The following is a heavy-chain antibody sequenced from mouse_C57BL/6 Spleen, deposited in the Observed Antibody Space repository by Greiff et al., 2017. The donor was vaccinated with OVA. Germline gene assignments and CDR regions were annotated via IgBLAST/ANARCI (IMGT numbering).Heavy chain of an antibody. CDR1: GYTFTDYE. V-gene: IGHV1-15*01. CDR2: IDPETGGT. Sequence: QVQLQQSGAELVRPGASVTLSCKASGYTFTDYEMHWVKQTPVHGLEWIGAIDPETGGTAYNQKFKGKAILTADKSSSTAYMELRSLTSEDSAVYYCTENKNWDTYAMDYWGQGTSVTVSS. CDR3: TENKNWDTYAMDY. J-gene: IGHJ4*01. D-gene: IGHD4-1*01.